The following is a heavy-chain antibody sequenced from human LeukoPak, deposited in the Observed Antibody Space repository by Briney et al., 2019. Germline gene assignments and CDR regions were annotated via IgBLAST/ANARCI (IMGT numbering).Heavy chain of an antibody. CDR1: GYTFIGYY. CDR3: ARDRGTKIEVFGIYLDL. D-gene: IGHD1-14*01. Sequence: ASVKVSCKASGYTFIGYYLHWVRQAPGQGLEWMGWINPNSGDTNYAKRFRGRVTMTRDTSISTGHMELGGLRSDDTAVYYCARDRGTKIEVFGIYLDLWGRGTPVTVSA. J-gene: IGHJ2*01. CDR2: INPNSGDT. V-gene: IGHV1-2*02.